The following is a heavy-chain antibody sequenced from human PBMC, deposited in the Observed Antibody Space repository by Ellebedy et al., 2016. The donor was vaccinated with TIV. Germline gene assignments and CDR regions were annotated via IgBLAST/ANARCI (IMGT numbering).Heavy chain of an antibody. CDR2: MASDGLNR. J-gene: IGHJ4*02. Sequence: PGGSLRLSCAASGFSFSISGMHWVRQAPGKGLEWVAVMASDGLNRYYADSVKGLFTISRDNSKNTLYLQMNSLRAEDTAVYYCAKDLARRYNYGPGFYYWGQGTQVIVSS. V-gene: IGHV3-30*18. CDR3: AKDLARRYNYGPGFYY. CDR1: GFSFSISG. D-gene: IGHD1-20*01.